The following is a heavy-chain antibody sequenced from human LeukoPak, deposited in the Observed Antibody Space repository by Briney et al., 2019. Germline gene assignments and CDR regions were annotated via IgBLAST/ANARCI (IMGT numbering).Heavy chain of an antibody. CDR2: IKQDGSEK. D-gene: IGHD6-6*01. Sequence: GGSLRLSCAASGFTFSSYWMSWVRQAPGKGVGWVANIKQDGSEKYYVDSVKGRFTISRDNAKNSLYLQMNSLRAEDTAVYYCARGGFYSGSFFFDYWGQGTLVTVSS. CDR1: GFTFSSYW. V-gene: IGHV3-7*01. CDR3: ARGGFYSGSFFFDY. J-gene: IGHJ4*02.